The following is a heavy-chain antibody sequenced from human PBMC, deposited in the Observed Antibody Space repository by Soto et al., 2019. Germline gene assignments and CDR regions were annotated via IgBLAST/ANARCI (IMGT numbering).Heavy chain of an antibody. CDR1: GYTFTSYG. D-gene: IGHD3-3*01. CDR3: ASRHYFWSGPQYGLAV. V-gene: IGHV1-18*01. J-gene: IGHJ6*02. Sequence: QVQLVQSGAEVKKPGASVKVSCKASGYTFTSYGITWVRQAPGQGLEWMGWISAHDGNTNYAHKLQGRVTLTIDTSASTAYMEVRSLRSDDTAVYYCASRHYFWSGPQYGLAVWGQGTTVTVSS. CDR2: ISAHDGNT.